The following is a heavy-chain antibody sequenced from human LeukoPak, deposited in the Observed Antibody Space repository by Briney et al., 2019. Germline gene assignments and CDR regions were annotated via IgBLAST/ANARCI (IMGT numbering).Heavy chain of an antibody. D-gene: IGHD1-20*01. J-gene: IGHJ6*04. CDR2: ISSSGSTI. CDR1: GFTFSGYY. CDR3: AREWLSITGPQDV. Sequence: GGSLRLSCAASGFTFSGYYMSWIRQAPGKGLEWVSYISSSGSTIYYADSVKGRFTISRDNAKNSLYLQMNSLRAEDTAVYYCAREWLSITGPQDVWGKGTTVTVSS. V-gene: IGHV3-11*01.